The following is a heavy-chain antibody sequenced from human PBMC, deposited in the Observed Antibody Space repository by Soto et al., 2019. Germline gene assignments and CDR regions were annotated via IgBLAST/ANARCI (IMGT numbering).Heavy chain of an antibody. CDR1: GFTFDDYA. CDR2: ISWDGGST. Sequence: EVQLVESGGVVVQPGGSLRLSCAASGFTFDDYAMHWVRQAPGKGLEWVSLISWDGGSTYYADSVKGRFTISRDNSKNSLYLQMNSLRAVDTALYYCVRSTSEFDYWGQGTLVTVSS. D-gene: IGHD2-2*01. V-gene: IGHV3-43D*04. J-gene: IGHJ4*02. CDR3: VRSTSEFDY.